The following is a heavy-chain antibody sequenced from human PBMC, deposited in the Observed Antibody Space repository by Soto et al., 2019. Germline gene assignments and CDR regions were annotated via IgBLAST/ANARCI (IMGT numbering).Heavy chain of an antibody. J-gene: IGHJ4*02. V-gene: IGHV1-69*08. CDR1: GGTFSSYT. CDR3: ARDGSGSYYTL. D-gene: IGHD3-10*01. CDR2: IIPILGIA. Sequence: QVQLVQSGAEVKKPGSSVKVSCKASGGTFSSYTISWVRQAPGQGLEWMGRIIPILGIANYAQKFQGRVTITADKSTSTAYMELSSMRSEDTAVYYCARDGSGSYYTLWGQGTLVTVSS.